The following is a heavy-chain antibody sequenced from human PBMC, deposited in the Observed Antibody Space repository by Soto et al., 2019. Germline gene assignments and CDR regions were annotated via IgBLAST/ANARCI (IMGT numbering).Heavy chain of an antibody. CDR3: AILRGMDV. V-gene: IGHV5-51*01. Sequence: GESLKISCKGVGYKFGSAWIGWVRQMPGKGLEWMGIIKPGTSDIRYSPSCRGHVTISADEAVSTAYLQWSSLKASDTAMYYCAILRGMDVWGQGTTVTVSS. CDR2: IKPGTSDI. CDR1: GYKFGSAW. J-gene: IGHJ6*02.